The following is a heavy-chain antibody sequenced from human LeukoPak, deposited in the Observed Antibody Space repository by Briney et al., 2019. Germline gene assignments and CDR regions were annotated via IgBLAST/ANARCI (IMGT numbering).Heavy chain of an antibody. Sequence: SETLPLTCTVSGGSISSSSYYWGWIRQPPGKGLEWIGSIYYSGSTYYNPSLKSRVTISVDTSKNQFSLKLSSVTAADTAVYYCARLNPLTYYDFWSDDYWGQGTLVTVSS. J-gene: IGHJ4*02. CDR1: GGSISSSSYY. CDR2: IYYSGST. V-gene: IGHV4-39*01. D-gene: IGHD3-3*01. CDR3: ARLNPLTYYDFWSDDY.